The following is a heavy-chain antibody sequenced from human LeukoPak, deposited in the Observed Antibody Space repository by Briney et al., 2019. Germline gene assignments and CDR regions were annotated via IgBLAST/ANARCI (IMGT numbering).Heavy chain of an antibody. D-gene: IGHD3-3*01. Sequence: PSQTLSLTCTVSGGSISSGDYYWSWIRQPPVKGLEWIGYIYYSGSTYYNPSLKSRVTISVDTSKNQFSLKLSSVTAADTAVYYCARAVERITIFGVVAADAFDIWGQGTMVTVSS. J-gene: IGHJ3*02. V-gene: IGHV4-30-4*08. CDR2: IYYSGST. CDR1: GGSISSGDYY. CDR3: ARAVERITIFGVVAADAFDI.